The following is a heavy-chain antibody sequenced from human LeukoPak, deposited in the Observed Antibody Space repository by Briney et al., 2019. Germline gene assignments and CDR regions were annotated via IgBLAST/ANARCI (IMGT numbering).Heavy chain of an antibody. CDR1: GYTFNSFA. CDR2: ISAYNGNI. Sequence: ASVQVSCKASGYTFNSFAFSWMRQAPGQGLEWVGSISAYNGNINYAQKVQGRAALTTDPSTSTASMELRSLRPDDTAVYYCASPDYGAPGREYYYYGMDVWGQGTTVTVSS. J-gene: IGHJ6*02. V-gene: IGHV1-18*01. CDR3: ASPDYGAPGREYYYYGMDV. D-gene: IGHD4-17*01.